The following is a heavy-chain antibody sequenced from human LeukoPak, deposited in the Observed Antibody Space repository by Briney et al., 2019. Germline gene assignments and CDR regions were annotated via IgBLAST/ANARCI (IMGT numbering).Heavy chain of an antibody. CDR1: GGSFSGYY. CDR3: ARTAVARATDFDY. Sequence: PSETLSLTCAVYGGSFSGYYWSWIRQPPGKGLEWIGEINHSGSTSYNPSLKSRVTISVDTSKNQFSLKLSSVTAADTAVYYCARTAVARATDFDYWGQGTLVTVSS. D-gene: IGHD6-19*01. V-gene: IGHV4-34*01. CDR2: INHSGST. J-gene: IGHJ4*02.